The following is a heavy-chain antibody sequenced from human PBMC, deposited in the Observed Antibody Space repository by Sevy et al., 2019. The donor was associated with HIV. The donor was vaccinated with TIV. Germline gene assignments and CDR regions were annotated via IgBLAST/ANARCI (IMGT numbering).Heavy chain of an antibody. J-gene: IGHJ4*02. CDR2: IKQDGSAE. CDR3: ASSGMQLWFDYFDY. D-gene: IGHD5-18*01. Sequence: GGSLRLSCAASGFTFSSYWMTWVRQAPGKGLEWVAYIKQDGSAESLLDSVKGRFTISRDNAKNSLYLQMTSLRAEDTAVYYCASSGMQLWFDYFDYWGQGTLVTVSS. V-gene: IGHV3-7*01. CDR1: GFTFSSYW.